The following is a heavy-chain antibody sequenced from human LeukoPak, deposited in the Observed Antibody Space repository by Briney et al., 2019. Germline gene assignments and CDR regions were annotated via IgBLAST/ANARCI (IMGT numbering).Heavy chain of an antibody. V-gene: IGHV4-30-4*01. J-gene: IGHJ4*02. CDR2: ISYSGST. D-gene: IGHD3-10*01. CDR3: ARDRGGFTSPSIQYFDY. Sequence: SETLSLTCTVSGGSVSSYYCYWSWIRQPPGKGLEWIGYISYSGSTYYNPSLKSLVSISLDTSKKQFTLQLSSVTAADTAVYYCARDRGGFTSPSIQYFDYWGQGTLVTVSS. CDR1: GGSVSSYYCY.